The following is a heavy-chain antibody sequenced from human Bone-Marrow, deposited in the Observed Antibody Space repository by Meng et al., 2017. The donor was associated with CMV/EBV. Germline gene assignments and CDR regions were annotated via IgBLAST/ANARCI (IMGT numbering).Heavy chain of an antibody. Sequence: FSGYYWSWIRQPPGKGLEWVAVIWYDGSNKYYADSVKGRFTISRDNSKNTLYLQMNSLRAEDTAVYYCARDDSSGWYKAEAFDIWGQGTMVTVSS. J-gene: IGHJ3*02. D-gene: IGHD6-19*01. CDR2: IWYDGSNK. CDR1: FSGYY. V-gene: IGHV3-33*01. CDR3: ARDDSSGWYKAEAFDI.